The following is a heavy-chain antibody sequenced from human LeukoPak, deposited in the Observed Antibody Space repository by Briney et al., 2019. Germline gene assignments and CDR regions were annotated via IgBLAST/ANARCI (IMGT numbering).Heavy chain of an antibody. J-gene: IGHJ6*02. CDR2: TYYRSKWYN. CDR3: ALARSEYHYGMDV. V-gene: IGHV6-1*01. CDR1: GDSVSSISVA. Sequence: SQTLSLTCAISGDSVSSISVAWNWIRQSPSRGLEWLGRTYYRSKWYNEYAVSVKGRININPDPSKNQFSLQLNSVTPEDAAVYYCALARSEYHYGMDVWGQGATVTVSS.